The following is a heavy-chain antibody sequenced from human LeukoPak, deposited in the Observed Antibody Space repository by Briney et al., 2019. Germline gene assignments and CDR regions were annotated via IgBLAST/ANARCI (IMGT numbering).Heavy chain of an antibody. CDR1: GFTFSSYG. Sequence: PGGSLRLACAASGFTFSSYGMHWVRQAPGKGLEYVSGISSNGGSTYYANSVKGRFTISRDNPKNTMYLQMASLRAEDMAVYYCARVRYFGSGSYHDYWGQGTLVTVSS. V-gene: IGHV3-64*01. J-gene: IGHJ4*02. CDR3: ARVRYFGSGSYHDY. D-gene: IGHD3-10*01. CDR2: ISSNGGST.